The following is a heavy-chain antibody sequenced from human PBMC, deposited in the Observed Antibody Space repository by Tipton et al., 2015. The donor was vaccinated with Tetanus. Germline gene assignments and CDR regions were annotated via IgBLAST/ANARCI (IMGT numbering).Heavy chain of an antibody. V-gene: IGHV3-9*01. Sequence: SLRLSCAASGFTFDNYAMHWVRQAPGKGLEWVSGISWNSVSIGYADSVKGRFTISRDNAKNSLYLQMNSPRAEDTALYYCAKYGWNGVTWGQGTLVPVSS. D-gene: IGHD1-1*01. CDR1: GFTFDNYA. CDR2: ISWNSVSI. CDR3: AKYGWNGVT. J-gene: IGHJ5*02.